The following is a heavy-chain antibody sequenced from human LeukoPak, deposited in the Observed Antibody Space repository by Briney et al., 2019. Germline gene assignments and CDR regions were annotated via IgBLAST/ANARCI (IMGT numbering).Heavy chain of an antibody. CDR3: ASPTTGQSFDI. V-gene: IGHV3-48*01. CDR1: GFTVSSYS. J-gene: IGHJ3*02. Sequence: GGSLRPSCAASGFTVSSYSMNWVRQAPGKGLEWVSYISSSSSTIYYADSVKGRFTISRDNAKNSLYLQMNSLRVEDTAVYYCASPTTGQSFDIWGQGTMVTVSS. D-gene: IGHD1-1*01. CDR2: ISSSSSTI.